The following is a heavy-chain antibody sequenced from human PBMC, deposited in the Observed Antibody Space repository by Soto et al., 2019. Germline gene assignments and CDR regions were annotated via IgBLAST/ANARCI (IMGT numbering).Heavy chain of an antibody. D-gene: IGHD5-18*01. J-gene: IGHJ6*02. CDR1: GCTFSTDA. V-gene: IGHV1-69*01. CDR3: TRVLGYTFEPGKTRYYAMDV. CDR2: LIPVFGSP. Sequence: QVQLVQSGAEVKKPGSSVTVSCKTSGCTFSTDAINWVRQAPGQGLEWMGLLIPVFGSPIYAQKFQGRIRITEDESTITAFMDLSSLRSEDTAVYYCTRVLGYTFEPGKTRYYAMDVWGPGTTVSVSS.